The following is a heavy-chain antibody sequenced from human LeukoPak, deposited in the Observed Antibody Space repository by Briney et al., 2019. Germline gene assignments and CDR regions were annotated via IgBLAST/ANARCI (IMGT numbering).Heavy chain of an antibody. CDR3: ARVRYCSSTSCYRPDSFYFDY. CDR1: GFTFNTYG. CDR2: IKQAGSEK. J-gene: IGHJ4*02. D-gene: IGHD2-2*02. Sequence: GGSLRLSCAASGFTFNTYGMNWVRQAPGKGLEWVANIKQAGSEKHYVDSVKGRFTISRDNAKNSLYLQMNSLRAEDTAVYYCARVRYCSSTSCYRPDSFYFDYWGQGTLVTVSS. V-gene: IGHV3-7*01.